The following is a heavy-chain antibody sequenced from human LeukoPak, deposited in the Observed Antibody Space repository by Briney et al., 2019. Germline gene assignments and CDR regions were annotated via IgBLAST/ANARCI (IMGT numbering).Heavy chain of an antibody. D-gene: IGHD1-26*01. CDR1: GYSISSGYY. Sequence: PSETLSLTCTVSGYSISSGYYWGWIRQPPGKGLEWIGSIYHSGSTYYNPSLKSRVTISLDTSKNRFSLRLNSVTAADTAVYYCARSDYHSGSNPFDYWGQGTLVTVSS. J-gene: IGHJ4*02. CDR3: ARSDYHSGSNPFDY. CDR2: IYHSGST. V-gene: IGHV4-38-2*02.